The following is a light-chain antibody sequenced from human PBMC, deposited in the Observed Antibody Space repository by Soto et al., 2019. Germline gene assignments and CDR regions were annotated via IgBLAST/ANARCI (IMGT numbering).Light chain of an antibody. CDR3: QQYGDLPWT. Sequence: ALTQSPGTLTLSPGERATLSCRASQPMTSNYLAWCQQRSGQAPRLLISGASSRATGVTDRVSGSGSGTDFTLTINRLEPEDFAVYYCQQYGDLPWTFGQGTKVQI. CDR2: GAS. V-gene: IGKV3-20*01. J-gene: IGKJ1*01. CDR1: QPMTSNY.